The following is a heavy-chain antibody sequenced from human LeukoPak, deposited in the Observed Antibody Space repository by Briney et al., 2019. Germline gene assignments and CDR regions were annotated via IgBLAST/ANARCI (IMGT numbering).Heavy chain of an antibody. CDR3: ARHPHRKAFGGVIVYNWFDP. CDR2: IYYSGST. Sequence: SETLSLTCTVSGGSISSSSYYWGWIRQPPGKGLEWIGSIYYSGSTYYNPSLKSRVTISVDTSKNQFSLKLSSVTAADTAVYYCARHPHRKAFGGVIVYNWFDPWGQGTLVTVSS. D-gene: IGHD3-16*02. CDR1: GGSISSSSYY. J-gene: IGHJ5*02. V-gene: IGHV4-39*01.